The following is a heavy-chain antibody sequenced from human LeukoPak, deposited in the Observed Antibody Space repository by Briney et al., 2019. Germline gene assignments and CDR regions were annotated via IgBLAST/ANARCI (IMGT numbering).Heavy chain of an antibody. CDR3: ARIRSRRLDSSGYNWFDP. V-gene: IGHV3-30*04. CDR1: GFTFSSYA. J-gene: IGHJ5*02. Sequence: GGSLRLSCAASGFTFSSYAMHWVRQAPGKGLEWVAVISYDGSNKYYADSVKGRFTISRDNSKNTLYLQMNSLRAEDTAVYYCARIRSRRLDSSGYNWFDPWGQGTLVTVSS. D-gene: IGHD3-22*01. CDR2: ISYDGSNK.